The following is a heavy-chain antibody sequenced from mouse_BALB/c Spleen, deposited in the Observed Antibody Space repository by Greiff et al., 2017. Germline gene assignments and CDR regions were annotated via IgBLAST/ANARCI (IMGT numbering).Heavy chain of an antibody. V-gene: IGHV5-17*02. D-gene: IGHD3-1*01. J-gene: IGHJ4*01. CDR3: ARWATGYAMDY. Sequence: EVHLVESGGGLVQPGGSRKLSCAASGFTFSSFGMHWVRQAPEKGLEWVAYISSGSSTIYYADTVKGRFTISRDNPKNTLFLQITSLRSEDTAMYYCARWATGYAMDYWGQGTSVTVSS. CDR1: GFTFSSFG. CDR2: ISSGSSTI.